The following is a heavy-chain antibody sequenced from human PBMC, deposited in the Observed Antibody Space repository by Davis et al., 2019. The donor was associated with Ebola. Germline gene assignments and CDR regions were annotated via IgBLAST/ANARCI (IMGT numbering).Heavy chain of an antibody. CDR2: INWNGGYI. D-gene: IGHD5-12*01. J-gene: IGHJ3*02. V-gene: IGHV3-20*04. Sequence: GGSLRLSCTASGFTFSNYRMNWVRQAPGKGLEWVSGINWNGGYIGYADSVKGRFTISRDNAKNSLHLQMNSLRAEDTAVYYCARVATEIHDAFDIWGQGTMVTVSS. CDR3: ARVATEIHDAFDI. CDR1: GFTFSNYR.